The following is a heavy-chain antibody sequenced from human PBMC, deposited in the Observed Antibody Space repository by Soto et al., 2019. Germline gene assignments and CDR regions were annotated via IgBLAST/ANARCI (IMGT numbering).Heavy chain of an antibody. D-gene: IGHD4-17*01. V-gene: IGHV4-4*09. CDR2: ISNSGST. CDR3: ARSQTTVTSYDY. CDR1: GGSIETYY. Sequence: SETLSLTCTVSGGSIETYYWSWIRQPPGKGLEWIGFISNSGSTNYNPSLESRVTISVDRSKNQFSLKLSSVTAADTAVYYCARSQTTVTSYDYWGQGTLVTVSS. J-gene: IGHJ4*02.